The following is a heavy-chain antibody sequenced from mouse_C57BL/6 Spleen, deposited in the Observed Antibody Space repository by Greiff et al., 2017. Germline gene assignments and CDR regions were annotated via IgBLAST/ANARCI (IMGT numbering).Heavy chain of an antibody. CDR1: GYTFTSYW. Sequence: VQLQQPGAELVKPGASVKMSCKASGYTFTSYWITWVKQRPGQGLEWIGDIYPGSGSTNYNEKFKSKATLTVDTSSSTAYMRLSSLTSEDSAVYYCARSDYYGSSHYWYVDVWGTGTTVTVSS. V-gene: IGHV1-55*01. D-gene: IGHD1-1*01. CDR3: ARSDYYGSSHYWYVDV. J-gene: IGHJ1*03. CDR2: IYPGSGST.